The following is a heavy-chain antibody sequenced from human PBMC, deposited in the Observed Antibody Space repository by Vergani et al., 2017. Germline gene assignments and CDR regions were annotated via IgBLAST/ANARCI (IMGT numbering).Heavy chain of an antibody. J-gene: IGHJ4*02. V-gene: IGHV3-23*01. CDR1: GFTFSSYA. CDR2: ISGSGGSA. CDR3: AKDRGHCSGGSCYEDFDY. D-gene: IGHD2-15*01. Sequence: EVQLLESGGGLVQPGGSLRLSCEVSGFTFSSYAMSWVRQAPGKGLEWVSAISGSGGSAYYADSVKGRFTISRDNSKNTLYLQMNSLRAEDTAVYYCAKDRGHCSGGSCYEDFDYWGQGTLVTVSS.